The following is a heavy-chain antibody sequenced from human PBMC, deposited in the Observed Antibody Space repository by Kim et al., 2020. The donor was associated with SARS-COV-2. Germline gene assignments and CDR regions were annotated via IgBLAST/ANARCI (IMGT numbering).Heavy chain of an antibody. J-gene: IGHJ2*01. D-gene: IGHD6-19*01. CDR1: GFNFNTYG. CDR3: VVPNSGRMRYFES. CDR2: IWHDGNNK. V-gene: IGHV3-33*01. Sequence: GGSLRLSCAASGFNFNTYGLHWVRQAPSKGLEWVAVIWHDGNNKYYGDSVKGRFTISRDNSKNTMYLQMASLRVEDTALYYCVVPNSGRMRYFESWGRGTLVTVSS.